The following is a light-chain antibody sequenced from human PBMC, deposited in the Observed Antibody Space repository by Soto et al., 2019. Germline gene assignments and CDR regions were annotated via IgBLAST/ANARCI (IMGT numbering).Light chain of an antibody. CDR2: GAS. CDR3: QQYNSVSLLT. J-gene: IGKJ4*01. Sequence: EIVMTQSPATLSVSPGERATLSCRASQSVSSNLAWYQQKAGQAPRLLMYGASTRAIGIPGRFSGSGSGTEFTLTISSLQPDDFATYSCQQYNSVSLLTFGGGTKVDIK. CDR1: QSVSSN. V-gene: IGKV3-15*01.